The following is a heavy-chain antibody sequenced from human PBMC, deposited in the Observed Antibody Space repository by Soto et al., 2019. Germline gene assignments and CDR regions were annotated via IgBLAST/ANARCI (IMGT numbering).Heavy chain of an antibody. CDR2: IYPGDSDT. V-gene: IGHV5-51*01. Sequence: GESLKISCKGSGYTFTDYWIGWVRQLPGKGLEWMGIIYPGDSDTRYSPSFQGHVTITVDKSTNTAYLQWNTLRASDTAMYYCARHSSNFRYYYYGMDVWGQGTTVTVSS. J-gene: IGHJ6*02. D-gene: IGHD6-19*01. CDR3: ARHSSNFRYYYYGMDV. CDR1: GYTFTDYW.